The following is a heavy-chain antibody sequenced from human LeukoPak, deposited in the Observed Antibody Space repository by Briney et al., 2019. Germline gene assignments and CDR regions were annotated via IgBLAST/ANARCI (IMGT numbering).Heavy chain of an antibody. CDR2: IIPIFGTA. CDR3: ASSWELLPFFDY. J-gene: IGHJ4*02. Sequence: SVKVSCKASGGTFSSYAISWVRQAPGQGLEWMGRIIPIFGTANYAQKFQGRVTITTDESTSTAYMELSSLRSEDTAVCYCASSWELLPFFDYWGQGTLVTVSS. D-gene: IGHD1-26*01. V-gene: IGHV1-69*05. CDR1: GGTFSSYA.